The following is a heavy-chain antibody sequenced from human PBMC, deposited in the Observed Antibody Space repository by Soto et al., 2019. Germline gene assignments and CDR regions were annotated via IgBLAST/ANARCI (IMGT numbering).Heavy chain of an antibody. CDR1: GGSFSGYY. CDR3: ARENYDYVWGSYRYHGYGMDV. D-gene: IGHD3-16*02. V-gene: IGHV4-34*01. Sequence: QVQLQQWGAGLLKPSETLSLTCAVYGGSFSGYYWSWIRQPPGKGLEWIGEINHSGSTNYNPSLKSRVTISVDTSKNRFSLKLSSVTAADTAVYYCARENYDYVWGSYRYHGYGMDVWGQGTTVTVSS. CDR2: INHSGST. J-gene: IGHJ6*02.